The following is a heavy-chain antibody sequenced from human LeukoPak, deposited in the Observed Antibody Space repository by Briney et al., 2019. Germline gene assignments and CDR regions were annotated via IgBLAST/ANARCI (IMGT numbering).Heavy chain of an antibody. D-gene: IGHD1-26*01. CDR3: ARAQSELLLPRADKYYYYGMDV. CDR1: GGSFSGYY. Sequence: PSETLSLTCAVYGGSFSGYYWSWIRQPPGKGLEWIGEINHSGSTNYNPSLTSRVTISVDTSKFQFSLKLSSVTAADTAVYYCARAQSELLLPRADKYYYYGMDVWGQGTTVTVSS. J-gene: IGHJ6*02. V-gene: IGHV4-34*01. CDR2: INHSGST.